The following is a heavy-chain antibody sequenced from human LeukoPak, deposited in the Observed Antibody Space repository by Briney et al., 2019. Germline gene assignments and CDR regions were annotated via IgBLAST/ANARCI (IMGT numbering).Heavy chain of an antibody. J-gene: IGHJ4*02. CDR3: ARERNEVTTTEYYFDY. Sequence: RPGGSLRLSCAASGFTFSSYSMNWVRQAPGKGLEWVSVIYDTGDTYYADSVKGRFTISRDNFKDMVYLQMTRLGAEDTAVYYCARERNEVTTTEYYFDYWGQGTLVTVSS. CDR2: IYDTGDT. V-gene: IGHV3-66*01. CDR1: GFTFSSYS. D-gene: IGHD2-21*02.